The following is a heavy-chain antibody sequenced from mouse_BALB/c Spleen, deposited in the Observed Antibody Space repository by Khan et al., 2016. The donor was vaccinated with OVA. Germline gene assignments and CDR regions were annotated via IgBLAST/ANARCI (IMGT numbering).Heavy chain of an antibody. V-gene: IGHV3-2*02. CDR2: ITYSGST. J-gene: IGHJ3*01. Sequence: EVQLQESGPGLVKPSQSLSLTCTVTGYSITSDYAWNWIRQFPGNKLEWMGYITYSGSTSYTPSLKSRFSITRDTSKNHFFLQLNSLTTEDTATYYCARGRAYWGQGTLVTVSA. D-gene: IGHD3-3*01. CDR3: ARGRAY. CDR1: GYSITSDYA.